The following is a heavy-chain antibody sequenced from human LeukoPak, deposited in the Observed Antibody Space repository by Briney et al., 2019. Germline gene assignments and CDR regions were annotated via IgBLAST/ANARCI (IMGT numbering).Heavy chain of an antibody. CDR2: TSAYNGNT. CDR3: ARGEVVRGVKNYFDY. D-gene: IGHD3-10*01. Sequence: ASVKVSCKASGYTFTSYGISWVRQAPGQGLEWMGWTSAYNGNTNYAQKLQGRVTMTTDTSTSTAYMELRSLRSDDTAVYYCARGEVVRGVKNYFDYWGQGTLVTVSS. V-gene: IGHV1-18*01. CDR1: GYTFTSYG. J-gene: IGHJ4*02.